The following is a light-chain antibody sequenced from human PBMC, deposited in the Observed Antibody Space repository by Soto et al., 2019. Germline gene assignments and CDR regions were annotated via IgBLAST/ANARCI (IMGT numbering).Light chain of an antibody. J-gene: IGLJ1*01. V-gene: IGLV2-14*01. CDR3: SSYTGSSTLYV. CDR1: SSDVGGYNY. CDR2: EVS. Sequence: QSALTQPASVSGSPGQSITISCTGTSSDVGGYNYVCWYQQHPGKAPKLMIYEVSNRPSGVSTRFSGSKSGNTASLTISGLQADDEADYYCSSYTGSSTLYVFGTGTKVTVL.